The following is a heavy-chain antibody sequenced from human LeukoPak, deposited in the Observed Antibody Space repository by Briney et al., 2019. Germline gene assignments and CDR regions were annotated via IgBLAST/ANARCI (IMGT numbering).Heavy chain of an antibody. Sequence: GGSLRLSCIASGFTFRDYWMHWVRQVPGKGLVWVSFIKTDGTTTAYADSVKGRFSISRDNAKSTLYLQMNSLRVEGTGIYYCAKNSGPGVNYFDPWGQGTLVTVSS. CDR2: IKTDGTTT. CDR1: GFTFRDYW. V-gene: IGHV3-74*03. CDR3: AKNSGPGVNYFDP. J-gene: IGHJ5*02. D-gene: IGHD1-7*01.